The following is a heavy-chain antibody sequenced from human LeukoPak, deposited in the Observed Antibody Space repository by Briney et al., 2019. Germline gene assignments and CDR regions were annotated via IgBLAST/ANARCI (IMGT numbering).Heavy chain of an antibody. CDR2: IYYSGST. CDR3: ARGTSHYDFWSGSDPNWFDP. V-gene: IGHV4-39*07. J-gene: IGHJ5*02. Sequence: PSETLSLTCTVSGGSISSSSYYWGWIRQPPGKGLEWIGSIYYSGSTYYNPSLKSRVTISVDTSKNQFSLKLSSVTAADTAVYYCARGTSHYDFWSGSDPNWFDPWGQGTLVTVSS. CDR1: GGSISSSSYY. D-gene: IGHD3-3*01.